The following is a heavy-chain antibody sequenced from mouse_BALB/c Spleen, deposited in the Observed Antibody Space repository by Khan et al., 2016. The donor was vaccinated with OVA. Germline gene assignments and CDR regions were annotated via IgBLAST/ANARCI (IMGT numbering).Heavy chain of an antibody. D-gene: IGHD1-1*01. CDR1: GYTFTSYV. J-gene: IGHJ3*01. CDR2: IYPFNDDT. CDR3: APVGTYYVSFAY. Sequence: EVQLQESGPELVKPGASVKMSCKASGYTFTSYVMHWVKQKPGLGLEWIGYIYPFNDDTKYNEKFKGKAPLTSDKSSSTAYMELSGLTSEDSAVYYWAPVGTYYVSFAYWGQGTLVNVSA. V-gene: IGHV1S136*01.